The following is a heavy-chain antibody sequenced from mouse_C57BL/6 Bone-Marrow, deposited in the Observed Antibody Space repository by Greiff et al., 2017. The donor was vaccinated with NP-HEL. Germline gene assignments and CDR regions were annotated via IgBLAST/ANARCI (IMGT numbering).Heavy chain of an antibody. V-gene: IGHV1-82*01. J-gene: IGHJ4*01. Sequence: QVQLQQSGPELVKPGASVKISCKASGYAFSSSWMNWVKQRPGKGLEWIGRIYPGDGDTNYNGKFKGKATLTADKSSSTAYMQLSSLTSEDSAVYFCAKTAQATFPLDYWGQGTSVTVSS. CDR1: GYAFSSSW. CDR2: IYPGDGDT. CDR3: AKTAQATFPLDY. D-gene: IGHD3-2*02.